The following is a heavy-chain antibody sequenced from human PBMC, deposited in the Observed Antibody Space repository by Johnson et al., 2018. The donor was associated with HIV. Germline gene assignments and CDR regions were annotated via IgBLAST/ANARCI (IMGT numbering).Heavy chain of an antibody. Sequence: VQLVESGGGLVKPGGSLRLSCAASGFTFSDYYMSWIRQAPGKGLEWVSYISSSGSTIYYADSVKGRFTISRANAKNTLYLQMNSLRAEETAVYYCARDNPGYCSGGSCHDAFDIWGQGTMVTVSS. CDR3: ARDNPGYCSGGSCHDAFDI. V-gene: IGHV3-11*04. D-gene: IGHD2-15*01. J-gene: IGHJ3*02. CDR1: GFTFSDYY. CDR2: ISSSGSTI.